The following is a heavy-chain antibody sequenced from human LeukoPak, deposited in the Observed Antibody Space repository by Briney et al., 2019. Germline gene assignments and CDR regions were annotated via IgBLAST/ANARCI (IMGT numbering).Heavy chain of an antibody. J-gene: IGHJ4*02. CDR2: IYHSGST. D-gene: IGHD5-12*01. V-gene: IGHV4-38-2*02. Sequence: SETLSLTCTVSGYSISSGYYWGWIRQPPGKGLEWIGSIYHSGSTYYNPSLKSRVTMSVDTSKNQFSLNLSSVTAADTAVYYCARGTGGVATYYFDYWGQGTLVTVSS. CDR3: ARGTGGVATYYFDY. CDR1: GYSISSGYY.